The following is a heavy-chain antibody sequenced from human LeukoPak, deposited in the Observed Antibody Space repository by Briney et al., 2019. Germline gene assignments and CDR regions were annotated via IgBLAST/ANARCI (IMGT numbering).Heavy chain of an antibody. D-gene: IGHD3-9*01. Sequence: GGSLRLSCAASGFTFSDYDMNWVRQAPGKGLEWVSYITNGGSTIHHADSVKGRFTISRDNAKKTLYLQMNSLRAEDTAVYYCARSIGLTGGGVDVWGQGTTVTVSS. V-gene: IGHV3-11*01. CDR2: ITNGGSTI. CDR1: GFTFSDYD. CDR3: ARSIGLTGGGVDV. J-gene: IGHJ6*02.